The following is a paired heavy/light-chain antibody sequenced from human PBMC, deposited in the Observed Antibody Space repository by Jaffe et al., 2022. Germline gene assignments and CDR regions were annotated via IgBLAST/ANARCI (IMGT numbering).Heavy chain of an antibody. J-gene: IGHJ4*02. V-gene: IGHV4-38-2*01. CDR3: ARHPTGIAAAGHYFDY. CDR2: IYHSGST. Sequence: QVQLQESGPGLVKPSETLSLTCAVSGYSISSGYYWGWIRQPPGKGLEWIGSIYHSGSTYYNPSLKSRVTISVDTSKNQFSLKLSSVTAADTAVHYCARHPTGIAAAGHYFDYWGQGTLVTVSS. CDR1: GYSISSGYY. D-gene: IGHD6-13*01.
Light chain of an antibody. J-gene: IGKJ3*01. CDR2: GAS. CDR3: QQYGSSPPIFT. V-gene: IGKV3-20*01. CDR1: QSVSSSY. Sequence: EIVLTQSPGTLSLSPGERATLSCRASQSVSSSYLAWYQQKPGQAPRLLIYGASSRATGIPDRFSGSGSGTDFTLTISRLEPEDFAVYYCQQYGSSPPIFTFGPGTKVDIK.